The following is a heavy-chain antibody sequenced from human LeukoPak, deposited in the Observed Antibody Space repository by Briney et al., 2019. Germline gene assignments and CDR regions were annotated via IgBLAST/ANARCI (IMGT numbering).Heavy chain of an antibody. D-gene: IGHD5-18*01. V-gene: IGHV1-3*01. Sequence: EASVKVSCKASGYTFTTYAMHWVRQAPGQRLECMGWINAGNGNTKYSQKFQDRVTITRDTSASTAYMELSSLRSKDTAVYYCARTTAMVTIFDYWGQGTLVTVSS. CDR1: GYTFTTYA. CDR2: INAGNGNT. CDR3: ARTTAMVTIFDY. J-gene: IGHJ4*02.